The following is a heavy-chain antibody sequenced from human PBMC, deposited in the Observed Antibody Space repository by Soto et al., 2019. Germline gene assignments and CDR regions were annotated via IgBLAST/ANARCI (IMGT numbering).Heavy chain of an antibody. J-gene: IGHJ6*02. CDR3: GCRVEDISYDYYGMDV. V-gene: IGHV4-4*02. Sequence: SETLSLTCAVSGGSVRSNNWWFWVRQPPGKGLEWIGEIHHRESTNLNPSLKSRVTISVDRSKNEFSPKVKSVTAADTAVYYCGCRVEDISYDYYGMDVWGQGTTVTVSS. CDR1: GGSVRSNNW. CDR2: IHHREST. D-gene: IGHD2-15*01.